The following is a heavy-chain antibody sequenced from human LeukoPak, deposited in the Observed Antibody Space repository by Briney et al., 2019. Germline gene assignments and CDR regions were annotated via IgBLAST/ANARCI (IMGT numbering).Heavy chain of an antibody. J-gene: IGHJ5*02. D-gene: IGHD3-10*01. CDR1: GFTFSSYA. CDR2: ISGSGGST. V-gene: IGHV3-23*01. Sequence: GGSLRLSCAASGFTFSSYAMSWVRQAPGKGPEWVSAISGSGGSTYYADSVKGRFTISRDNSKNTLYLQMNSLRAEDTAVYYCAKDPKWFESNWFDPWGQGTLVTVSS. CDR3: AKDPKWFESNWFDP.